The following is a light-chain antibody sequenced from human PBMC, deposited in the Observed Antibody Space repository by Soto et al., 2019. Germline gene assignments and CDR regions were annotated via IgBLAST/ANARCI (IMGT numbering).Light chain of an antibody. CDR1: TGAVTSGHY. V-gene: IGLV7-46*01. CDR3: LLVYSGTVV. J-gene: IGLJ2*01. CDR2: DTT. Sequence: QAVVTQEPSLTVSPGGTVILTCCSSTGAVTSGHYPYWFQQKPGQAPKTLIYDTTNKQSWSPARFSGSLLGGKAALTLSGAQPEDEADYYCLLVYSGTVVFGGWTKVTVL.